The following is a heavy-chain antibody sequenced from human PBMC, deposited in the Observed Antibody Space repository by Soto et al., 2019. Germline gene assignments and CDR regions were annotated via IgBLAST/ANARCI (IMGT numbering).Heavy chain of an antibody. Sequence: QVQLQESGPGLVKPSGTLSLTCAVSGDSISNSRWWTWVRQTPGKGLEWIGDIFHSGDTNYNPSLKSRVFISVDKSQNQFSLKVSSVTAADTAVYYCAYSTGWYRHDVWGQGTLVTVSS. J-gene: IGHJ3*01. CDR1: GDSISNSRW. V-gene: IGHV4-4*02. CDR2: IFHSGDT. CDR3: AYSTGWYRHDV. D-gene: IGHD6-19*01.